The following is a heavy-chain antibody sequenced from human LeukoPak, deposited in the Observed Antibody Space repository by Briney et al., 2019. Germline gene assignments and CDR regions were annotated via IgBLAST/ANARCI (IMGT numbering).Heavy chain of an antibody. CDR3: ARGPNIVVVLAKKREYFQH. J-gene: IGHJ1*01. CDR1: GGSFSGYY. D-gene: IGHD2-15*01. V-gene: IGHV4-34*01. CDR2: INHSGGT. Sequence: KPSETLSLTCAVYGGSFSGYYWSWIRQPPGKGLEWIGEINHSGGTNYNPSLKSRVTISVDTSKNQFSLKLSSVTAADTAVYYCARGPNIVVVLAKKREYFQHWGQGTLVTVSS.